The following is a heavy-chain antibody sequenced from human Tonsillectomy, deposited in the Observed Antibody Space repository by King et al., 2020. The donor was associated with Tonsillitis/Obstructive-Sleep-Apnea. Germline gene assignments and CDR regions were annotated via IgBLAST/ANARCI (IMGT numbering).Heavy chain of an antibody. V-gene: IGHV3-30*01. CDR2: ISYDGSNK. D-gene: IGHD2-2*01. J-gene: IGHJ4*02. CDR1: GFIFSSYA. Sequence: VQLVESGGGVVQPGRSLRLSCAASGFIFSSYAMHWVRQAPGKGLEWVAVISYDGSNKYYADSVKGRFTISRDNSKNTLYLQMNSLRAEDTAVYYCARDLIVVPAAMMDYWGQGTLVTVSS. CDR3: ARDLIVVPAAMMDY.